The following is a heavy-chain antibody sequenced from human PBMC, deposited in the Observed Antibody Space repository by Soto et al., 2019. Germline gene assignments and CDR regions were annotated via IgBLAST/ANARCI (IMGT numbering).Heavy chain of an antibody. CDR1: GGSISSNTYY. J-gene: IGHJ3*02. V-gene: IGHV4-39*01. D-gene: IGHD4-17*01. CDR3: AIGPIDYDDHGRSHAFDI. CDR2: MYYSGTT. Sequence: SETLSLTCTVSGGSISSNTYYWGWIRQPPGKGLEWIGSMYYSGTTYYNPSLKSQVTISVDTSKNQFSLKLSSVTAADTAVYYCAIGPIDYDDHGRSHAFDIWGQGTMVTVSS.